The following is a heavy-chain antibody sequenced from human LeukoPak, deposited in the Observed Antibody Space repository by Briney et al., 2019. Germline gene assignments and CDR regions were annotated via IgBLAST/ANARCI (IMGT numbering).Heavy chain of an antibody. Sequence: PSETLSLTCTLSRGSISSITYYWGWIRQPPGKELEWIRTTYFSGLTYYNPSLRSRVSMSVDTSKSQFSLKLTSVTAADTAMYYCARVSYTSSWYDIDYWGQGALVSVSS. CDR2: TYFSGLT. V-gene: IGHV4-39*07. CDR1: RGSISSITYY. CDR3: ARVSYTSSWYDIDY. J-gene: IGHJ4*02. D-gene: IGHD6-13*01.